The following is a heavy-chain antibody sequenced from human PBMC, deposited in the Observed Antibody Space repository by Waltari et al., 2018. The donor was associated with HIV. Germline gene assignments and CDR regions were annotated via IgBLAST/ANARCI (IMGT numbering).Heavy chain of an antibody. CDR2: ISYDGSNK. CDR3: ARDKDTEGGAFDI. D-gene: IGHD2-15*01. V-gene: IGHV3-30*04. CDR1: GFTFSSYA. J-gene: IGHJ3*02. Sequence: QVQLVESGGGVVQPGRSLRLSCAASGFTFSSYAMHWVRQAPGKGLEWVAVISYDGSNKYYADSVKGRFTISRDNSKNTLYLQMNSLRAEDTAVCYCARDKDTEGGAFDIWGQGTMVTVSS.